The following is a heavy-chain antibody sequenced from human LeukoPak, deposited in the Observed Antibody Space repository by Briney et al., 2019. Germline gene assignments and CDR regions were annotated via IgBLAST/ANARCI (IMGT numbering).Heavy chain of an antibody. CDR3: TRVESRWEPQHFDY. CDR2: VSFDGSKT. D-gene: IGHD1-26*01. V-gene: IGHV3-30-3*01. J-gene: IGHJ4*02. CDR1: GFTFSGYA. Sequence: GGSLRLSCAASGFTFSGYAMHWVRQAPGKGLEWVAVVSFDGSKTYYADSVKGRFTISRDNSKNMLYLQMNSLRVEDTAVYYCTRVESRWEPQHFDYWGQGTLVTVSS.